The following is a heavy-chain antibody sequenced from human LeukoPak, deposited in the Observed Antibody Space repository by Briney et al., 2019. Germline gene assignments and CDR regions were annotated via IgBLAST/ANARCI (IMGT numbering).Heavy chain of an antibody. J-gene: IGHJ4*02. CDR1: GLAFSRFW. V-gene: IGHV3-7*03. CDR3: ASGGHLDY. CDR2: INEDGSKK. Sequence: GGSLRLSCAAFGLAFSRFWMSWVRQAPGKGMEWVANINEDGSKKNYVDSVRGRFTISRDNAKDSLYLQMNSLRAEDTAVYYCASGGHLDYWGQGTPVTVSS. D-gene: IGHD3-16*01.